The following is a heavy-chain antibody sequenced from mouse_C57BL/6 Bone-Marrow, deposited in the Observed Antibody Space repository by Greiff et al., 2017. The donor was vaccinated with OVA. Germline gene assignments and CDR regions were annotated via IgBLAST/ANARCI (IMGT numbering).Heavy chain of an antibody. CDR3: AIFYYYGSSLAY. D-gene: IGHD1-1*01. CDR2: IHPSDSDT. Sequence: VQLQQPGAELVKPGASVKVSCKASGYTFTSYWMHWVKQRPGQGLEWIGRIHPSDSDTNYNQKFKGKATLTVDKSSSTAYMQLSSLTAEDSAVYYGAIFYYYGSSLAYWGQGTLVTVSA. V-gene: IGHV1-74*01. J-gene: IGHJ3*01. CDR1: GYTFTSYW.